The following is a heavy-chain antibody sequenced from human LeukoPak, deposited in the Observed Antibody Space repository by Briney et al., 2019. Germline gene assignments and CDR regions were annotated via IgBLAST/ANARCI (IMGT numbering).Heavy chain of an antibody. J-gene: IGHJ4*02. CDR1: GGSVTNSNW. CDR2: IYHSGRT. V-gene: IGHV4-4*02. D-gene: IGHD2-2*01. Sequence: PSETLSLTCAVFGGSVTNSNWWSWVRQSPGKGLEWIGEIYHSGRTNYNPSLKSRVTISVDTSKNQFSLKLSSVTAADTAVYYCARRIRYCSSTCCYGGTYYFDYWGQGTLVTVSS. CDR3: ARRIRYCSSTCCYGGTYYFDY.